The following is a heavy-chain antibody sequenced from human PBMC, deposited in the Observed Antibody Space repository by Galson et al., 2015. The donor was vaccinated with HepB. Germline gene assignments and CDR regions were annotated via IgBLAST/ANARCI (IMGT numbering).Heavy chain of an antibody. D-gene: IGHD6-19*01. V-gene: IGHV6-1*01. CDR1: GDSVSSNSVT. CDR2: TYYRSKWYN. Sequence: CAISGDSVSSNSVTWNWIRQSPSRGLEWLGRTYYRSKWYNDYAISVKSRITINPDTSKNQFSLQLNSVTLEDTAVYYCARAVAGTLFEYWGQGTLVTISS. CDR3: ARAVAGTLFEY. J-gene: IGHJ4*02.